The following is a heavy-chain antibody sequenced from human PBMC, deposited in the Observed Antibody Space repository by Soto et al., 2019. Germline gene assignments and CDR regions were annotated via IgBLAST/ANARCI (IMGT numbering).Heavy chain of an antibody. J-gene: IGHJ6*03. CDR3: ARDRAGVIIRTGYYYYYMDV. CDR2: IYYSGST. D-gene: IGHD3-10*01. CDR1: GGSISSGGYY. Sequence: SETLSLTCTVSGGSISSGGYYWSWIRQHPGKGLEWIGYIYYSGSTYYNPSLKSRVTISVDTSKNQFSLKLSSVTAADTAVYYCARDRAGVIIRTGYYYYYMDVWGKGTTVTVSS. V-gene: IGHV4-31*03.